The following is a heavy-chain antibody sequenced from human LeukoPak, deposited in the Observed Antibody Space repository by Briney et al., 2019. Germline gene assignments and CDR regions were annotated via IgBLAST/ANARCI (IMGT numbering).Heavy chain of an antibody. Sequence: SETLSLTCTVSGGSISSGYYWGWIRQPPGQGLEWIGSIYHSGSTYYNPSLKSRVTISVDTSKNQFSLKLSSVTAADTAVYYCGRVVVTTDPESCGYYYYYYMDVWGKGTTVTVSS. CDR1: GGSISSGYY. CDR2: IYHSGST. D-gene: IGHD3-22*01. V-gene: IGHV4-38-2*02. J-gene: IGHJ6*03. CDR3: GRVVVTTDPESCGYYYYYYMDV.